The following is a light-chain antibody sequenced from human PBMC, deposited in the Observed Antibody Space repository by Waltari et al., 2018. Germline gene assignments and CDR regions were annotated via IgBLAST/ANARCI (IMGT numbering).Light chain of an antibody. J-gene: IGKJ4*01. CDR3: QHGNTFPLT. Sequence: DIQMTQSPSSVSASVGVRVIITWRASQDISRWLAWYQQTPGKAPKFLIYDASTLQSGVPSRFSGTGSGTEFTLTISSLQPEDFATYYCQHGNTFPLTFGGGTKVEIK. V-gene: IGKV1-12*01. CDR1: QDISRW. CDR2: DAS.